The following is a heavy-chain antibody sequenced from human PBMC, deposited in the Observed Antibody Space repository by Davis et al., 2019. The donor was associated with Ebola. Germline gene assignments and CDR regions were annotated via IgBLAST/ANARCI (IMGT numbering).Heavy chain of an antibody. D-gene: IGHD1-26*01. V-gene: IGHV3-33*08. CDR1: GFTFSSYG. CDR3: ARRVGARSGFDY. J-gene: IGHJ4*02. CDR2: IWYDGSNK. Sequence: PGGSLRLSCAASGFTFSSYGMHWVRQAPGKGLEWVAVIWYDGSNKYYADSVKGRFTISRDNSKNTLYLQMNSLRSEDTAVYYCARRVGARSGFDYWGQGTLVTVSS.